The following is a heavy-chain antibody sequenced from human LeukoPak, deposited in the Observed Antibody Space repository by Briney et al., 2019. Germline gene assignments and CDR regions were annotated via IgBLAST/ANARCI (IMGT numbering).Heavy chain of an antibody. CDR2: ISGSGGST. J-gene: IGHJ5*02. CDR3: AEDPINGYYDSSVNWFDP. D-gene: IGHD3-22*01. CDR1: GFTFSSYA. Sequence: GGSLRLSCAASGFTFSSYAMSWVRQAPGKGLEWVSAISGSGGSTYYADSVKGRFTISRDNSKHTLYLQMNSLRAEDKTVYCCAEDPINGYYDSSVNWFDPWGQGTLVTVSS. V-gene: IGHV3-23*01.